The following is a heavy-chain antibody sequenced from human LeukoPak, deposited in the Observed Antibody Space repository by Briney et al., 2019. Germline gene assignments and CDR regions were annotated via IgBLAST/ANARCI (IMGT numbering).Heavy chain of an antibody. CDR2: MNPNSGNT. CDR1: GYTFTSYD. V-gene: IGHV1-8*01. D-gene: IGHD1-14*01. Sequence: ASVKVSCKASGYTFTSYDINWVRQATGQGLEWMGWMNPNSGNTGYAQKFQGRVTMTTDTSTSTAYMELRSLRSDDTAVYYCARENRVTDFGYWGQGTLVTVSS. J-gene: IGHJ4*02. CDR3: ARENRVTDFGY.